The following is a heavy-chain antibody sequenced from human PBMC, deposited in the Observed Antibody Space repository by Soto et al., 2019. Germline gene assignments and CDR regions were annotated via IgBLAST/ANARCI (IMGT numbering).Heavy chain of an antibody. CDR3: TKEDFYCRSIKCLRWFDP. D-gene: IGHD2-2*01. CDR2: ISGSGGST. V-gene: IGHV3-23*01. CDR1: GFTFSSSA. J-gene: IGHJ5*02. Sequence: PGGSLRLSCAASGFTFSSSAMSWVRQAPGKGLEWISGISGSGGSTNYADSVKGRFTISRDTSKNTLLLQMNSLRAEDTAVYYCTKEDFYCRSIKCLRWFDPWGQGTLVTVSS.